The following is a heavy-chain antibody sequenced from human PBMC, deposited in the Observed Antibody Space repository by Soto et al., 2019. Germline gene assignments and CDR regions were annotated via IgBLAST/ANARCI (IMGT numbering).Heavy chain of an antibody. D-gene: IGHD5-12*01. V-gene: IGHV3-23*01. CDR3: AKLWLRLGGDY. J-gene: IGHJ4*02. CDR2: ISTGGGTS. CDR1: GFRFSTYG. Sequence: PGGSLRLSCAASGFRFSTYGMSWVRQAPGKGLEWVSGISTGGGTSNYADSVKGRFTISRDNSKNTLYLQMNSLRADDTAVYYCAKLWLRLGGDYWGQGTLVTVSS.